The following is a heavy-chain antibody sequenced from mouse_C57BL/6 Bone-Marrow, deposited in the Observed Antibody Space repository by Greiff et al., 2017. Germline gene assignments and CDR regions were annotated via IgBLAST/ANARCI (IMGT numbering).Heavy chain of an antibody. Sequence: QVQLQQSGAELVKPGASVKISCKASGYAFSSYWMNWVKQRPGKGLEWIGQIYPGDGDTNYNGKFKGKATLTADKSSSTAYMQLSSLTSEDSAVYFCAREGSYYYGSSYVYFDVWGTGTTVTVSS. J-gene: IGHJ1*03. CDR3: AREGSYYYGSSYVYFDV. D-gene: IGHD1-1*01. V-gene: IGHV1-80*01. CDR2: IYPGDGDT. CDR1: GYAFSSYW.